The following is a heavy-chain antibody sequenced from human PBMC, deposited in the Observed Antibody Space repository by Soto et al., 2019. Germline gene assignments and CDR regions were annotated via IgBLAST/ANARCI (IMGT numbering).Heavy chain of an antibody. D-gene: IGHD3-22*01. J-gene: IGHJ4*02. V-gene: IGHV3-23*01. Sequence: GGSLRLSCAASGFTFSTYAMSWVRQAPGKGLEWVSGIRGSGGSTYHADSVKGRFTISRDDSKNTLYLQMNSLRAEDTAVYYCAKFRDDHDSSGYIAFDHWGQGTLVTVSS. CDR3: AKFRDDHDSSGYIAFDH. CDR1: GFTFSTYA. CDR2: IRGSGGST.